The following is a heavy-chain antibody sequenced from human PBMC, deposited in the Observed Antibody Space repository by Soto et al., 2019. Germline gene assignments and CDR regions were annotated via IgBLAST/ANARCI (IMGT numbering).Heavy chain of an antibody. V-gene: IGHV1-69*02. D-gene: IGHD3-10*01. CDR3: ARYSTMVRGKQVY. CDR2: IIPILGIA. J-gene: IGHJ4*02. CDR1: GGTFSSYT. Sequence: QVQLVQSGAEVKKPGSSVKVSCKASGGTFSSYTISWVRQAPGQGLEWMGSIIPILGIANYAQKFQGRFTITADKSTRTAYMDLSSLRSEDTAVYYCARYSTMVRGKQVYWGQGPLVTVSS.